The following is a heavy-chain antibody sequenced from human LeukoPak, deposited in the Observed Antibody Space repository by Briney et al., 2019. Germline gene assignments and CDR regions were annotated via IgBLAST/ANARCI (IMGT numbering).Heavy chain of an antibody. CDR2: ISGLGGST. CDR1: GFTFSNYA. Sequence: GGSLRLSCAASGFTFSNYAMSWVRQAPGKGLEWVSVISGLGGSTYYADSVKGRFAISRDNSKRTLWLQMNSLRADATAIYYCARDVEARISAAGTFDYWGQGSLVTVSS. V-gene: IGHV3-23*01. D-gene: IGHD6-13*01. J-gene: IGHJ4*02. CDR3: ARDVEARISAAGTFDY.